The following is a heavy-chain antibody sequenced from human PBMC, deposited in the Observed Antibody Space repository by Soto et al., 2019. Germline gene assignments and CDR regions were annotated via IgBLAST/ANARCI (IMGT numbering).Heavy chain of an antibody. CDR1: GFTFSSYA. J-gene: IGHJ4*02. CDR3: ARDGTPYSSSSHLDY. V-gene: IGHV3-30-3*01. D-gene: IGHD6-6*01. Sequence: PGGSLRLSCAASGFTFSSYAMHWVRQAPGKGLEWVAVISYDGSNKYYADSVKGRFTISRDNSKNTLYLQMNSLRAEDTAVYYCARDGTPYSSSSHLDYWGQGTLVTVSS. CDR2: ISYDGSNK.